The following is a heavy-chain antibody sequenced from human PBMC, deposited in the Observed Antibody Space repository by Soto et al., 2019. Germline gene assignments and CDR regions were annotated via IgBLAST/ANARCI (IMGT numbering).Heavy chain of an antibody. Sequence: GASVKVSCKASGYTFTGYYIHWVRQAPGQGLEWMGWINPNSGGTNYAQKFQGWVTMTRDTSISTAYMELSRLRSDDTAVYYCARDRTAVAGSFDYWGQGTLVTVSS. CDR2: INPNSGGT. CDR1: GYTFTGYY. D-gene: IGHD6-19*01. J-gene: IGHJ4*02. V-gene: IGHV1-2*04. CDR3: ARDRTAVAGSFDY.